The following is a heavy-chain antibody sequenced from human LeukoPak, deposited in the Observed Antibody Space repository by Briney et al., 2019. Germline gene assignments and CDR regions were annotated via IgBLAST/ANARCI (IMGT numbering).Heavy chain of an antibody. Sequence: SETLSLTCTVSGGSISSGDYYWSWIRQPPGKGLEWIGYIYYSGSTNYNPSLKSRVTISVDTSKNQFSLKLSSVTAADTAVYYCARRRDGYSDAFDIWGQGTMVTVSS. CDR1: GGSISSGDYY. CDR2: IYYSGST. V-gene: IGHV4-61*08. CDR3: ARRRDGYSDAFDI. D-gene: IGHD5-24*01. J-gene: IGHJ3*02.